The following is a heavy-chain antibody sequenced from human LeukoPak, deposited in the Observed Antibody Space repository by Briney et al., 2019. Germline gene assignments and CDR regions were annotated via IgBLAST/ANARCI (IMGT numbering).Heavy chain of an antibody. Sequence: PSETLSLTCTVSGGSISSSNWWSWVRQPPGKGLEWIGEIYHSGSTNYNPSLKSRVTISVDKSKNQFSLKLSSVTAADTAVYYCARQQSYGSGPGFDASDIWGQGTMVTVSS. D-gene: IGHD3-10*01. J-gene: IGHJ3*02. CDR3: ARQQSYGSGPGFDASDI. CDR1: GGSISSSNW. CDR2: IYHSGST. V-gene: IGHV4-4*02.